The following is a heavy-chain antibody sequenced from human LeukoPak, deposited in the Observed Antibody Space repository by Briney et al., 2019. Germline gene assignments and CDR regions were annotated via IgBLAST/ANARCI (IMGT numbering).Heavy chain of an antibody. J-gene: IGHJ5*02. CDR3: ARDGGCSSTSCYYNWFDP. V-gene: IGHV1-18*01. CDR2: ISAYNGNT. CDR1: GYPFTSYG. Sequence: ASVKVPCKASGYPFTSYGISWVRPAPGQGLEWMGWISAYNGNTNYAQKLQGRVTMTTDTSTSTAYMELRSLRSDDTAVYYCARDGGCSSTSCYYNWFDPWGQGTLVTVSS. D-gene: IGHD2-2*01.